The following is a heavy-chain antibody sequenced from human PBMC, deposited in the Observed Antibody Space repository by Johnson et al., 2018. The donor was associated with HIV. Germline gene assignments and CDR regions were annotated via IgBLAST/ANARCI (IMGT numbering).Heavy chain of an antibody. CDR2: IYTGDST. CDR1: GFTVSASS. CDR3: ARRFFPGITVALDAFDI. J-gene: IGHJ3*02. Sequence: VQLVESGGGLIQPGGSLRLSCAASGFTVSASSMIWVRQAPGEGLKWVSLIYTGDSTSYADSVKGRSTVSRDNAKNSLYLQMNSLRAEDTAVYYCARRFFPGITVALDAFDIWGQGTMVTVSS. D-gene: IGHD6-19*01. V-gene: IGHV3-53*01.